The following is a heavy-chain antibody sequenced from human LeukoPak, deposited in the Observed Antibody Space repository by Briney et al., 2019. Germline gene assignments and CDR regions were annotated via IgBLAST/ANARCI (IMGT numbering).Heavy chain of an antibody. V-gene: IGHV4-4*07. D-gene: IGHD6-6*01. CDR1: GGSISSYY. Sequence: SETLSLTCTVSGGSISSYYWSWIRQPAGKGLEWIGRIYTSGSTNYNPSLKSRVTISVDTSKNQFSLKLSSVTAADTAVYYCARDSPYSSSPAVYYYYMDVWGKGTTVTVSS. CDR2: IYTSGST. J-gene: IGHJ6*03. CDR3: ARDSPYSSSPAVYYYYMDV.